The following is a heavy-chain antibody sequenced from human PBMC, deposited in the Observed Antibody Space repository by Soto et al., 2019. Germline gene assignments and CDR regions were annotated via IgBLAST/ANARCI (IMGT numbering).Heavy chain of an antibody. CDR1: GFTFSSYA. J-gene: IGHJ6*02. CDR3: AKPGTLYDIWSGYYADYYYYGMDV. Sequence: PGGSLRLSCAASGFTFSSYAMSWVRQAPGKGLEWVSAISGSGDSTYYADSVKGRFTISRDNSKNTLYLQMNSLRAEDTAVYYCAKPGTLYDIWSGYYADYYYYGMDVWGQGTTVTVSS. D-gene: IGHD3-3*01. V-gene: IGHV3-23*01. CDR2: ISGSGDST.